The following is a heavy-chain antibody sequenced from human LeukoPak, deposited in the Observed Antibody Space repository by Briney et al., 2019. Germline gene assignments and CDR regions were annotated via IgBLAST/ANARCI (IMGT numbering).Heavy chain of an antibody. CDR2: IYYSGST. J-gene: IGHJ4*02. CDR3: ASGVPGTNVGSDY. D-gene: IGHD3-10*01. Sequence: SETLSPTCTVSGGSISSYYWSWIRQPPGKGLEWIGYIYYSGSTNYNPSLKSRVTISVDTSKNQFSLKLSSVTAADTAVYYCASGVPGTNVGSDYWGQGTLVTVSS. V-gene: IGHV4-59*01. CDR1: GGSISSYY.